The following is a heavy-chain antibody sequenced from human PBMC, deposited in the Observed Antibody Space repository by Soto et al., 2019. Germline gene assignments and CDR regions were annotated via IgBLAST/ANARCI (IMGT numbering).Heavy chain of an antibody. CDR2: INPSGGST. J-gene: IGHJ4*02. CDR3: ARDRPAGYYFDY. V-gene: IGHV1-46*01. CDR1: GYTFTSYY. Sequence: GASVQVSCKASGYTFTSYYMHWVRQAPGQGLEWMGIINPSGGSTSYAQKFQGRVTMTRDTSTSTVYMELSSLRSEDTAVYYCARDRPAGYYFDYWGQGTLVTVSS.